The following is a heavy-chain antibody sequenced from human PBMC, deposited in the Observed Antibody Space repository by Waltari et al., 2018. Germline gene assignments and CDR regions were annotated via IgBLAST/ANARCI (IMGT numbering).Heavy chain of an antibody. V-gene: IGHV4-39*01. CDR1: GGSISSSSYY. J-gene: IGHJ4*02. CDR2: TYYSGST. CDR3: ARHAGYSSGWYLN. D-gene: IGHD6-19*01. Sequence: QLQLQESGPGLVKPSETLSLTCTVSGGSISSSSYYWGWIPQPPGKGLGWIGSTYYSGSTYYNPSLKSRVTISVDTSKNQFSLKLSSVTAADTAVYYCARHAGYSSGWYLNWGQGTLVTVSS.